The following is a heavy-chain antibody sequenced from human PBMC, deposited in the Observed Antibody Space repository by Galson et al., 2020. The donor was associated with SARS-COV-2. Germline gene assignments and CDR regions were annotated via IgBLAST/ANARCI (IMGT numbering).Heavy chain of an antibody. D-gene: IGHD2-2*01. CDR3: STSPPMAAPAIRGYCYLYGMDV. Sequence: ASVKVTCKVSGYTLTELSMHWVRQAPGKGLAWMGGFDPEDGETIYAQKFQGRVTMTEDTSTDTAYMGLSSLRSEDTAVYYCSTSPPMAAPAIRGYCYLYGMDVGCQGSTVTVSS. V-gene: IGHV1-24*01. CDR2: FDPEDGET. CDR1: GYTLTELS. J-gene: IGHJ6*02.